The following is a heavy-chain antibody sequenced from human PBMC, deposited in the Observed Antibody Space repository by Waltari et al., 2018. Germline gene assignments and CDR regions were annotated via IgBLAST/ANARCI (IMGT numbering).Heavy chain of an antibody. V-gene: IGHV3-30*18. J-gene: IGHJ4*02. Sequence: QVQLVESGGCVVQPGTSLVVSGEATGVTFTGYGLQWVRQAPGKWLEWVAVISYDGSHKYYADSVKGRFTISRDNSKNTLYLQMSSLRAEDTAVYYCAKDFKRGYTGYNSFFDYWGQGTLVTVSS. CDR2: ISYDGSHK. CDR3: AKDFKRGYTGYNSFFDY. CDR1: GVTFTGYG. D-gene: IGHD5-12*01.